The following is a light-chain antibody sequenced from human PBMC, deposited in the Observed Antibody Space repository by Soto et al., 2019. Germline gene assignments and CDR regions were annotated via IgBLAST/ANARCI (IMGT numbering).Light chain of an antibody. CDR3: QHYNSYSEA. CDR2: KAS. J-gene: IGKJ1*01. CDR1: QTISSW. V-gene: IGKV1-5*03. Sequence: DIQMTQSPSTLSGSVGDRVTINCRASQTISSWLAWYQQKPGKAPKVLIYKASTLKSGVPSRFSGSGSGTEFTLTISSLQPDDFATYYCQHYNSYSEAFGQGTKVDIK.